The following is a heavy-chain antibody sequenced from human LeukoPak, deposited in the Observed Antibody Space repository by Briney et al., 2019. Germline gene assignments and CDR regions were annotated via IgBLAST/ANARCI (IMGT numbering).Heavy chain of an antibody. CDR2: IYYSGST. J-gene: IGHJ3*02. CDR1: GGSISSYY. Sequence: PSETLSLTCTVSGGSISSYYWSWIRQPPGKGLEWIGYIYYSGSTNYNPSLKSRVTISVDTSKNQFSLKLSSVTAADTAVYYCARQFRWFGVGGNAFDIRGQGTMVTVSS. D-gene: IGHD3-10*01. CDR3: ARQFRWFGVGGNAFDI. V-gene: IGHV4-59*08.